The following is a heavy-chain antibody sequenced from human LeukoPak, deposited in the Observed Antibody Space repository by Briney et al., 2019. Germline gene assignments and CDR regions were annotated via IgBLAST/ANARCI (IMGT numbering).Heavy chain of an antibody. D-gene: IGHD6-19*01. Sequence: GGSLRLSCAASGFTFSSNSMNWVRQAPGKGLEWVSHITASGTAMFYADSVKGRFTISRDNAKNSLYLQMNSLRAEDTAVYYCARVNGSSGWYDWGQGTLVTVSS. J-gene: IGHJ4*02. CDR2: ITASGTAM. CDR3: ARVNGSSGWYD. V-gene: IGHV3-48*04. CDR1: GFTFSSNS.